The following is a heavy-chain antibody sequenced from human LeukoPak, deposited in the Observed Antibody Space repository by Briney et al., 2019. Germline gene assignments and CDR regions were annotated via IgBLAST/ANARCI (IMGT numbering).Heavy chain of an antibody. J-gene: IGHJ4*02. V-gene: IGHV3-53*04. D-gene: IGHD3-10*01. Sequence: PGGSLRLSCAASVFTFSSNYMSWVRQAPGKGLEWVSVIYSAVTTYSADSVKGRFTISRYNSKHTLYLQMNSLRAEDTAVYYCAKAQYGSGTYHFDYWGQGALVTVSS. CDR3: AKAQYGSGTYHFDY. CDR1: VFTFSSNY. CDR2: IYSAVTT.